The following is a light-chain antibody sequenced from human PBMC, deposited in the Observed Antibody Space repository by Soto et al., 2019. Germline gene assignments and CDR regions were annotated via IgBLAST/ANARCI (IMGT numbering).Light chain of an antibody. CDR2: ATS. Sequence: DIQMTQSPSSLSASVGDRVTIPCRSSQGVTTPVSWYPQKPVKAPNLLIYATSSLQSGAPSRFSCSGSGTDFTLTISSLQPEDFATYYGQQSFTTLWTFGQGTKVEI. CDR3: QQSFTTLWT. V-gene: IGKV1-39*01. CDR1: QGVTTP. J-gene: IGKJ1*01.